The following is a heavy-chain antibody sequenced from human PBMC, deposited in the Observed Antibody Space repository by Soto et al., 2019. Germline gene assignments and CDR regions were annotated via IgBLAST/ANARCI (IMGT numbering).Heavy chain of an antibody. J-gene: IGHJ3*02. D-gene: IGHD5-12*01. CDR1: GGSISSGGYY. CDR3: ARDPMISRVATESGAFDI. Sequence: SETLSLTCTVSGGSISSGGYYWSWIRQHPGKGLEWIGYIYYSGSTYYNPSLKSRVTISVDTSKNQFSLKLSSVTAADTAVYYCARDPMISRVATESGAFDIWGQGTMVTVSS. V-gene: IGHV4-31*03. CDR2: IYYSGST.